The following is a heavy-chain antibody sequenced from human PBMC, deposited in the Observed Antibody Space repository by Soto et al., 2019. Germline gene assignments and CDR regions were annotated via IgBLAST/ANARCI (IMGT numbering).Heavy chain of an antibody. V-gene: IGHV3-74*01. Sequence: EVRLVESGGGLVQPGGSLRLSCAASGFTFSSYWMHWVRQAPGKRLVWVSRINNDGSGTHYAASVKGRSTISSDKAKNTLSLQMGSLSAEDTAVYYGARGPVAVDYGVDVWGQGTTVTVS. CDR3: ARGPVAVDYGVDV. D-gene: IGHD2-15*01. CDR2: INNDGSGT. CDR1: GFTFSSYW. J-gene: IGHJ6*02.